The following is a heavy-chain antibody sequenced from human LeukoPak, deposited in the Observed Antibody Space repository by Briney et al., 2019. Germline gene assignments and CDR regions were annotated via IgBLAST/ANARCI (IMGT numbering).Heavy chain of an antibody. V-gene: IGHV1-18*01. CDR1: GYTFTSYD. J-gene: IGHJ4*02. D-gene: IGHD6-6*01. Sequence: ASVTVSCKAPGYTFTSYDISWVRQAPGQGLEWMGWISTYNDNTHYAQKLQGRVTMTTDTSTSTVYMELKSLRSDDTAVYYCARIQSRIIAARPGNPAFDYWGRGTLVTVSS. CDR2: ISTYNDNT. CDR3: ARIQSRIIAARPGNPAFDY.